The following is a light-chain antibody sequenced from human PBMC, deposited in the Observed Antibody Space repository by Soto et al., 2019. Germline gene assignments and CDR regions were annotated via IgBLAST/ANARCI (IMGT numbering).Light chain of an antibody. CDR2: AAS. V-gene: IGKV3-20*01. CDR1: QSVSSSH. Sequence: EILLTQSPGTLSLSQGERATLSCRASQSVSSSHLAWYQHKPGQAPRLLIYAASSRATGSPDRFSGGGSGTDFTLTISRLEPEDFAVYYCQQYGDSPNTFGQGTRLEI. CDR3: QQYGDSPNT. J-gene: IGKJ5*01.